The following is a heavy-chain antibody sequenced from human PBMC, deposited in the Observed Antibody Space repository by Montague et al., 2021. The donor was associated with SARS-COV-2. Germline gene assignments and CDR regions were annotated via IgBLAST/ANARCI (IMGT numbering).Heavy chain of an antibody. D-gene: IGHD2/OR15-2a*01. CDR2: ISSDGRYK. CDR1: GFTFPSYS. CDR3: ARDLLRHKGGFDS. V-gene: IGHV3-30*04. J-gene: IGHJ4*02. Sequence: RLSCAASGFTFPSYSMNCFRQAPGKGLEALSVISSDGRYKYYADSVKVRFTISRDNSRNTLYLQMNSLRPEDTAVYYCARDLLRHKGGFDSWGQGTLVTVSS.